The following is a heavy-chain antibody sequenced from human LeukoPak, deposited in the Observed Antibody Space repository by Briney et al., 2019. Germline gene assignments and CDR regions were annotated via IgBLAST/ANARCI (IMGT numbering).Heavy chain of an antibody. CDR3: ARLKQGKATNYFDY. CDR2: IGYTGDT. J-gene: IGHJ4*02. Sequence: SETLPLTCTISGDSISSGAYYWSWVRQLPEKGLDWIGYIGYTGDTYYNPSLRSRTSISKDTSKTQFSLRLDSLTAADTAVYYCARLKQGKATNYFDYWGQGTLVTVSS. V-gene: IGHV4-31*03. D-gene: IGHD7-27*01. CDR1: GDSISSGAYY.